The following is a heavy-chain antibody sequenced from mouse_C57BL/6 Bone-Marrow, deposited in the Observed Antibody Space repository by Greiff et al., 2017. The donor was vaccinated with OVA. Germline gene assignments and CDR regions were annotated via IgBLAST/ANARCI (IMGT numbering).Heavy chain of an antibody. CDR1: GFTFSSYA. J-gene: IGHJ2*01. Sequence: EVKLVESGGGLVKPGGSLKLSCAASGFTFSSYAMSWVRQTPEKRLEWVATISAGGSYTYYPDNVKGRFTISRDNAKNNLYLQMSHLKSEDTAMYYCARDSYYSNYVGYWGQGTTLTVSS. V-gene: IGHV5-4*01. CDR3: ARDSYYSNYVGY. D-gene: IGHD2-5*01. CDR2: ISAGGSYT.